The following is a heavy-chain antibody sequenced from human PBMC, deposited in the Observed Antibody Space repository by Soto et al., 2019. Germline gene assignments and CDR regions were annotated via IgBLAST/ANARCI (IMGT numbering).Heavy chain of an antibody. J-gene: IGHJ6*02. Sequence: GSLRLSCAASGFTFKNYALHWVRQSPGKGLEWVAVISFDGDKIYYSDSVKGRFTISRDNFKNMLYLQMNSLRVEDAGLYFCAREDDYNYRYFNYGLDVWGQGTTVTVS. V-gene: IGHV3-30-3*01. CDR3: AREDDYNYRYFNYGLDV. CDR1: GFTFKNYA. CDR2: ISFDGDKI. D-gene: IGHD3-16*02.